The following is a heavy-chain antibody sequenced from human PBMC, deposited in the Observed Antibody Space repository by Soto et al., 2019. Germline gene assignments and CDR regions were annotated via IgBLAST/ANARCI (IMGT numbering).Heavy chain of an antibody. CDR3: ARRGGSRGV. Sequence: SETRWRTCSFCVCCIGRHYCSWIRQSPRKGLEWIGNINDGGGTNYNPSIRTRVTMSVDTYKNQISLILNSVTAADTAVYYCARRGGSRGVWGPGTMLNVSS. CDR2: INDGGGT. V-gene: IGHV4-59*11. J-gene: IGHJ4*02. D-gene: IGHD2-15*01. CDR1: VCCIGRHY.